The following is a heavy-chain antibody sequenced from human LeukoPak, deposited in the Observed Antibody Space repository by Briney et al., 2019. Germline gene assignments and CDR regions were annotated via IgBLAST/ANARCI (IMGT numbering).Heavy chain of an antibody. V-gene: IGHV4-34*01. Sequence: SETLSLTCAVYGGYFSGYYWSWIRQRPGKGLEWIGEINHSGSTNYNPSLKSRVTISVDTSKNQFSLKLSSVTAADTAVYYCARGALGATFWFDPWGQGTLVTVSS. CDR2: INHSGST. CDR1: GGYFSGYY. J-gene: IGHJ5*02. D-gene: IGHD1-26*01. CDR3: ARGALGATFWFDP.